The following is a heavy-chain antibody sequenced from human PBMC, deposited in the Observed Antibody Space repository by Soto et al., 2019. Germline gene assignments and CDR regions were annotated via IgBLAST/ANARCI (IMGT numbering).Heavy chain of an antibody. J-gene: IGHJ4*02. V-gene: IGHV4-31*03. Sequence: SETLSLTCTVSGGSISSGGYYWSWIRQHPGKGLEWIGYIYYSGSTYCNPSLKSRVTISVDTSKNQFSLKLSSVTAADTAVYYCARAPHVMITFGGVIAEPYFDYWGQGTLVTVSS. CDR2: IYYSGST. CDR3: ARAPHVMITFGGVIAEPYFDY. CDR1: GGSISSGGYY. D-gene: IGHD3-16*02.